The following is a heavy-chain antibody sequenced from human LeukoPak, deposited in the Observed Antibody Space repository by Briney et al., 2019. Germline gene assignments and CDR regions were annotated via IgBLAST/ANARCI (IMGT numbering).Heavy chain of an antibody. V-gene: IGHV4-59*01. CDR1: GGSISSYY. Sequence: PSETLSLTCTVSGGSISSYYWSWIRQPPGKGLECIGYIYYSGSTNYNPSLKSRVTISVDTSKNQFSLKLSSVTAADTAVYYCARDSASGSQTWFDPWGQGTLVTVSS. J-gene: IGHJ5*02. CDR3: ARDSASGSQTWFDP. D-gene: IGHD1-26*01. CDR2: IYYSGST.